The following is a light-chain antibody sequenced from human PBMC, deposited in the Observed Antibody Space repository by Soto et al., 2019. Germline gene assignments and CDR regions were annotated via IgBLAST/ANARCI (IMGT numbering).Light chain of an antibody. V-gene: IGKV3-15*01. CDR3: QQYNNWPRT. CDR2: GAS. J-gene: IGKJ1*01. CDR1: QSVSSN. Sequence: EIVMTQSPATLSVSPGERATLSCRASQSVSSNLAWYQQKPGQAPRLLIYGASTRATGLPARFSGSGSGTEFTLIIISLQSEDFAVYYCQQYNNWPRTFGQGTKVEIK.